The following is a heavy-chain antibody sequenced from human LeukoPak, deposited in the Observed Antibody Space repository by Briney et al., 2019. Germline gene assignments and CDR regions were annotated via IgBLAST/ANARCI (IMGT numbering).Heavy chain of an antibody. J-gene: IGHJ5*02. Sequence: SQTLSLTCAISGDSVSSNSVAWNWIRQSLSRGLEWLGRTYYRSTWYNDYAVSVRGRITVNPDTSKNQFSLHLNSVTPEDTAVYYCARRLTQYDCFDPWGQGILVTVSS. CDR1: GDSVSSNSVA. D-gene: IGHD2-2*01. V-gene: IGHV6-1*01. CDR2: TYYRSTWYN. CDR3: ARRLTQYDCFDP.